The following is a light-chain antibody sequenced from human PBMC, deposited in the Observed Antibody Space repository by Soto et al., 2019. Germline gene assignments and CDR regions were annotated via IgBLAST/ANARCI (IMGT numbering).Light chain of an antibody. CDR3: QQYNSYWT. CDR1: QNINSW. J-gene: IGKJ1*01. CDR2: DAS. V-gene: IGKV1-5*01. Sequence: DIQMTQSPSTLSASVGDRVTITCRASQNINSWLAWYQQKPGKAPKLLIYDASSLESGVPSRFSGRGSGTEFTLTISSLQPDDFATYYCQQYNSYWTFGQGTKVDI.